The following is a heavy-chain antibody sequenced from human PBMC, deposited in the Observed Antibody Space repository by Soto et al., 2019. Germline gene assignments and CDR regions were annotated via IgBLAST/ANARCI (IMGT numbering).Heavy chain of an antibody. CDR3: DRDLYYDSSNVYYTPPAN. V-gene: IGHV3-23*01. J-gene: IGHJ4*02. CDR1: GFTFTNYA. Sequence: PGGSLRLSCAASGFTFTNYAMSCVRQAPGKGLQWVSTLSGASSYTYYADSVKGRFTISRDTSKNTLYLQMNSLRAEDTALYYCDRDLYYDSSNVYYTPPANWGQGTLVTVSS. CDR2: LSGASSYT. D-gene: IGHD3-22*01.